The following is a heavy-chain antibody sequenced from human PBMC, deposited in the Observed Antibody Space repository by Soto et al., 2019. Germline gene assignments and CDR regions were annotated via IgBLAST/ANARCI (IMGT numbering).Heavy chain of an antibody. D-gene: IGHD2-2*01. V-gene: IGHV3-48*01. CDR2: ITSSSVT. Sequence: EVQLVESGGGLVQPGGSLRLSCAASGFTFSTHSMNWVRQAPGKGLEWILYITSSSVTMYADSVKGRFTISRDNAKNSLYLQMNGLRAEDTAVYFCVGEVGFQLIYWGQGTLVTVSS. CDR3: VGEVGFQLIY. CDR1: GFTFSTHS. J-gene: IGHJ4*02.